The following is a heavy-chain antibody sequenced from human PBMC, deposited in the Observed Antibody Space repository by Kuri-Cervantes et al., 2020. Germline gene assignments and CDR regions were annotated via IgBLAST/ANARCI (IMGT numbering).Heavy chain of an antibody. CDR1: GYTFTGYY. Sequence: ASVKVSCKASGYTFTGYYMHWLRQVPGQGPEWMGWINPNSDGTNYAQNFQGRVTMTRDTSISTAYMELSSLRSEDTAVYYCARGKRITIFGVVRPQNYYYYMDVWGKGITVTVSS. V-gene: IGHV1-2*02. CDR3: ARGKRITIFGVVRPQNYYYYMDV. J-gene: IGHJ6*03. D-gene: IGHD3-3*01. CDR2: INPNSDGT.